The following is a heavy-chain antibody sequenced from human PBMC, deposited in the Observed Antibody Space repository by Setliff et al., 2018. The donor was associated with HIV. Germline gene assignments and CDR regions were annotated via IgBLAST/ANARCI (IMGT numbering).Heavy chain of an antibody. D-gene: IGHD5-18*01. CDR1: GYSISSGYY. CDR3: ARVNTDLVYFDY. CDR2: IYHSGSI. Sequence: SETLSLTCAVFGYSISSGYYWGWIRQPPGKGLEWIGSIYHSGSIYYNPSLKSRVTMSVDPSKEQFSLRLISVTAADTAVYYCARVNTDLVYFDYWGHGTLVTVSS. V-gene: IGHV4-38-2*01. J-gene: IGHJ4*01.